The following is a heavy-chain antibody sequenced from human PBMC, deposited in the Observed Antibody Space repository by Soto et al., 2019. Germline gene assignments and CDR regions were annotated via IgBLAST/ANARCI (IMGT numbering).Heavy chain of an antibody. Sequence: VQLVESGGGLVQPGESLRLACAASGLTFSISWMTLVRQAPGEGLEWVSNINPGGNVQQYAESVKERFTISRDNAKNALFLQMIGPRAEDTAVYYCARANTPNIFDMWGQGIMVTVSS. CDR2: INPGGNVQ. CDR3: ARANTPNIFDM. D-gene: IGHD7-27*01. J-gene: IGHJ3*02. CDR1: GLTFSISW. V-gene: IGHV3-7*01.